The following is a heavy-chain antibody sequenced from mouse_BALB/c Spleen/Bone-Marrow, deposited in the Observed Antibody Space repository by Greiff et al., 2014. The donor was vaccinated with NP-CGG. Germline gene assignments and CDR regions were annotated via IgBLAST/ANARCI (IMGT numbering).Heavy chain of an antibody. CDR3: ARWGWDFATGY. CDR2: INPNNGVT. Sequence: EVKLQESGPELVKPGASVKISCKTSGYTFTEYSIHWVKQSHGKSLEWIGGINPNNGVTSYNQKFKDKATLTVDKSSNTAYMELRSLTSEDSAVYFCARWGWDFATGYWGQGTSVTVSS. J-gene: IGHJ4*01. CDR1: GYTFTEYS. D-gene: IGHD3-3*01. V-gene: IGHV1-18*01.